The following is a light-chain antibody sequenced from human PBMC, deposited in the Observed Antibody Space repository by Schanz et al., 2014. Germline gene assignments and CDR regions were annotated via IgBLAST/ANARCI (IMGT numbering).Light chain of an antibody. CDR2: STS. CDR3: VLYVGSGIWV. CDR1: SGSVSTTYY. J-gene: IGLJ3*02. V-gene: IGLV8-61*01. Sequence: QTVVTQEPSFSVSPGGTVTLTCGLNSGSVSTTYYPSWYQQTPGQAPRTLIYSTSTRSSGVPDRFSGSILGNKAALTITGAQADDESDYYCVLYVGSGIWVFGGGTKLPVL.